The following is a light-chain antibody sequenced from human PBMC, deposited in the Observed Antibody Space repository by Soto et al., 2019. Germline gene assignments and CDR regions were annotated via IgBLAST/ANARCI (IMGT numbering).Light chain of an antibody. CDR2: GAS. CDR3: QLYGRSTMYT. Sequence: EIVLTQSPGTLSLPPGERATLSCRASQSVSSSSLAWYQQKPGQAPRLLIYGASSRATGIPDRFSGSGSGTDFTLTISRLEPEDFAVYYCQLYGRSTMYTFGQGTKVDIK. V-gene: IGKV3-20*01. J-gene: IGKJ2*01. CDR1: QSVSSSS.